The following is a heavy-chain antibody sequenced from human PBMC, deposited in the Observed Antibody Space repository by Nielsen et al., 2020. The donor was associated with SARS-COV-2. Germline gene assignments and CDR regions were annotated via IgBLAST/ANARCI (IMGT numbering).Heavy chain of an antibody. CDR2: INHSGST. J-gene: IGHJ6*02. V-gene: IGHV4-34*01. D-gene: IGHD3-10*01. CDR1: GGSFSGYY. CDR3: ARVGGSGIYYYYGMDV. Sequence: SETLSLTCAVYGGSFSGYYWSWIRQPPGKGLEWIGEINHSGSTNYNPSLKSRVTISVDTSKNQFSLKLSSVTAADTAVYYCARVGGSGIYYYYGMDVWGQGTTVTVSS.